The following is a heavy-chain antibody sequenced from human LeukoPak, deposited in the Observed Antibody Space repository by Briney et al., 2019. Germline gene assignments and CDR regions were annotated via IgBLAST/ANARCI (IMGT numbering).Heavy chain of an antibody. J-gene: IGHJ5*02. CDR1: GYSISSGYY. D-gene: IGHD3-10*01. CDR2: IYHSGGT. CDR3: AREGGSGSYYRSPFDP. Sequence: SETLSLTCTVSGYSISSGYYWGWIRQPPGKGLEWIGSIYHSGGTYYNPSLKSRVTISVDTSKNQFSLKLSSVTAADTAVYYCAREGGSGSYYRSPFDPWGQGTLVTVSS. V-gene: IGHV4-38-2*02.